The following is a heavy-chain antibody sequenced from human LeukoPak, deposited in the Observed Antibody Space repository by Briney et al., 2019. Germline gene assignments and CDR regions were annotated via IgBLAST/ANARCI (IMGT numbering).Heavy chain of an antibody. J-gene: IGHJ4*02. V-gene: IGHV3-30-3*01. CDR1: GFTFSSYA. CDR3: ARVQVPGYYYDSSGYYPFDY. CDR2: ISYDGSNK. Sequence: PGRSLRLSCAASGFTFSSYAMHWVRQAPGKGLEWVAVISYDGSNKYYADSVKSRFTISRDNSKNTLYLQMNSLRAEDTAVYYCARVQVPGYYYDSSGYYPFDYWGQGTLVTVSS. D-gene: IGHD3-22*01.